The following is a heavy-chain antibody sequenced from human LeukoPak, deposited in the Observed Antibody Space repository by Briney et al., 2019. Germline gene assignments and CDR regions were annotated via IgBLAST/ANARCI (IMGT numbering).Heavy chain of an antibody. CDR2: IWYDGSNK. D-gene: IGHD5-12*01. V-gene: IGHV3-33*08. Sequence: PGRSLRLSCAASGFTFSSYGMHWVRQAPGKGLEWVAVIWYDGSNKYYADSVKGRFTISRDNTKNTLYLQMNSLRAEDTAVYYCASDRGGYYRGGYFDYWGQGTLVTVSS. J-gene: IGHJ4*02. CDR3: ASDRGGYYRGGYFDY. CDR1: GFTFSSYG.